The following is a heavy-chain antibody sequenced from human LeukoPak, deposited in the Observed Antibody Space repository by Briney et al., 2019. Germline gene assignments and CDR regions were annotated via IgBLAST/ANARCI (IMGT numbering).Heavy chain of an antibody. CDR2: GSNSCDSA. J-gene: IGHJ4*02. CDR3: AKDGFPTDFGVVNQLDY. Sequence: PGWGVSLSCTVSEWIFRRYAMTGVRQAAGGGLDCVSAGSNSCDSAYYVDSVSGRLTISIENSKNTLYMQMHSLTAEETAIYYCAKDGFPTDFGVVNQLDYWGLGTLVTVSS. CDR1: EWIFRRYA. V-gene: IGHV3-23*01. D-gene: IGHD3-3*01.